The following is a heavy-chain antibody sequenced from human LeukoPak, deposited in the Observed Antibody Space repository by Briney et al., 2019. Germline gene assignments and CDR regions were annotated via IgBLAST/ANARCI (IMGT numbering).Heavy chain of an antibody. CDR3: ARLGAENYDFWSGYSSYYYYYMDV. D-gene: IGHD3-3*01. CDR1: GFSFNTCD. J-gene: IGHJ6*03. V-gene: IGHV3-7*01. CDR2: LWNDGSQE. Sequence: GGSLRLSCVVSGFSFNTCDTSWDRQAPGRGLDFLAHLWNDGSQEYYADTVKGRFTISRDNAKNSLYLQMNSLRAEDTAVYYCARLGAENYDFWSGYSSYYYYYMDVWGKGTTVTVSS.